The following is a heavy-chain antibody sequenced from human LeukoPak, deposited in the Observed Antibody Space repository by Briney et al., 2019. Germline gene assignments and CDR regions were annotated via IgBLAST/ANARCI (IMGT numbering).Heavy chain of an antibody. CDR2: IWYDGSNK. J-gene: IGHJ4*02. CDR3: ARDGTGSNSGWYIH. Sequence: GRSLRLSCAASGFTFSSHGMHWVRQAPGKGLEWVAVIWYDGSNKYYADSVKGRFTISRDNSKNTLYLQMNSLRAEDTAAYYCARDGTGSNSGWYIHWGQGTLVTVSS. CDR1: GFTFSSHG. D-gene: IGHD6-19*01. V-gene: IGHV3-33*01.